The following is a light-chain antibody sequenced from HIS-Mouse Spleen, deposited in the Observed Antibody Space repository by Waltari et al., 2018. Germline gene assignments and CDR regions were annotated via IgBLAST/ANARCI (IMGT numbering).Light chain of an antibody. CDR3: LLSYSGWV. J-gene: IGLJ3*02. Sequence: QAVVTQEPSLTVSTGGTVTLTCGSSTGAVTSGPYPYWFQQKPGQAPRTLIYDTSNKHSWTPARFSGSLLGGKAALTLSGAQPEDEAEYYCLLSYSGWVFGGGTKLTVL. CDR2: DTS. CDR1: TGAVTSGPY. V-gene: IGLV7-46*01.